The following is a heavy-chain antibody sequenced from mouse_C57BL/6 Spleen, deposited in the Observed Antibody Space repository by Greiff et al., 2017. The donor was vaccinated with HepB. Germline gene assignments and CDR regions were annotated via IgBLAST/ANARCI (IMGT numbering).Heavy chain of an antibody. J-gene: IGHJ1*03. D-gene: IGHD1-1*01. Sequence: QVHVKQSGAELVRPGASVTLSCKASGYTFTDYEMHWVKQTPVHGLEWIGAIDPETGGTAYNQKFKGKAILTADKSSSTAYMELRSLTSEDSAVYYCTRPYYYGSSHWYFAVWGTGTTVTVSS. CDR1: GYTFTDYE. CDR3: TRPYYYGSSHWYFAV. CDR2: IDPETGGT. V-gene: IGHV1-15*01.